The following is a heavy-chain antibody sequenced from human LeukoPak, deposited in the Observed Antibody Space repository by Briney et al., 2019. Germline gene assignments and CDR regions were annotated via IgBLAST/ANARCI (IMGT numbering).Heavy chain of an antibody. CDR3: ARLYYDFWSGYVFDY. CDR2: IYPGDSDT. D-gene: IGHD3-3*01. J-gene: IGHJ4*02. Sequence: GESLKISCKGSGYSFTSYWIGWVRQMPGKGLEWMGIIYPGDSDTRYSPSFQGQVTISADKSISTACLQWSSLKASDTAMYYCARLYYDFWSGYVFDYWGQGTLVTVSS. CDR1: GYSFTSYW. V-gene: IGHV5-51*01.